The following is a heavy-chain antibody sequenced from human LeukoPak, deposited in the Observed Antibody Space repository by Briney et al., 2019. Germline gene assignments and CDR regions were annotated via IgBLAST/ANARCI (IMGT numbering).Heavy chain of an antibody. CDR3: ASLPGGKTAALEFDL. CDR1: GFTLSSFW. V-gene: IGHV3-7*01. Sequence: GGSLRLSWAASGFTLSSFWMSWVRQTRGKGREWVANIKQHGRERYYVECVKVRFTISRDNARNSLYLQMNSLRAEDTAVYYCASLPGGKTAALEFDLRGRGTLVTVSS. CDR2: IKQHGRER. D-gene: IGHD6-13*01. J-gene: IGHJ2*01.